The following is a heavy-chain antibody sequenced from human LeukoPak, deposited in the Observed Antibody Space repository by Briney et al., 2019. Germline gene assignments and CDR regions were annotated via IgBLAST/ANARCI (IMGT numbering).Heavy chain of an antibody. D-gene: IGHD3-3*01. CDR3: ARAYYDFWSGSGLNAFDI. CDR1: GYTFTSYG. CDR2: ISAYNGNT. J-gene: IGHJ3*02. V-gene: IGHV1-18*01. Sequence: ASVKVSCKASGYTFTSYGISWVRQAPGQGLEWMGWISAYNGNTNYAQKLQGRVTMTTDTSTSTAYMELRSLRSDDTAVYYCARAYYDFWSGSGLNAFDIWGQGTMVTVSS.